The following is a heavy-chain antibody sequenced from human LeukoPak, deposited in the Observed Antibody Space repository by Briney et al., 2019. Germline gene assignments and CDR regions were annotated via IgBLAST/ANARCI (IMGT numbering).Heavy chain of an antibody. Sequence: GGSLRLSCVASGFTFSSYAMRWVRQAPGKGLEWVSAISPSSGTFYADSVKGRFTISRDNSKNTLYLQMNSLRAEDTAVYYCARPQSSSGYYWLFDDWGQGTLVTVSS. D-gene: IGHD3-22*01. CDR3: ARPQSSSGYYWLFDD. CDR2: ISPSSGT. V-gene: IGHV3-23*01. CDR1: GFTFSSYA. J-gene: IGHJ4*02.